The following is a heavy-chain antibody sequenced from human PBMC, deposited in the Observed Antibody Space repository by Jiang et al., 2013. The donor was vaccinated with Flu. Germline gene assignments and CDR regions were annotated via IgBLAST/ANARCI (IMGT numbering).Heavy chain of an antibody. J-gene: IGHJ4*02. CDR2: ISGSGGST. Sequence: WVSAISGSGGSTYYADSVKGRFTISGDNSKNTLYLQMNSLRAEDTAVYYCAKTPPGIAAAPYYFDYWGQGTLVTVSS. D-gene: IGHD6-13*01. CDR3: AKTPPGIAAAPYYFDY. V-gene: IGHV3-23*01.